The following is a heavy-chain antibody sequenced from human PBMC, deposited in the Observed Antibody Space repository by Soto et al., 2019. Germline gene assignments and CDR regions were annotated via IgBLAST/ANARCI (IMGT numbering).Heavy chain of an antibody. CDR3: VREDDGGDREYDGLDV. V-gene: IGHV4-30-4*08. D-gene: IGHD2-21*02. J-gene: IGHJ6*02. CDR1: GGSISYEYYH. Sequence: QVQLQQSAPGLVKPSQTLSLTCTVSGGSISYEYYHWTWIRQSPGKGLVWIGYVHYSGSSMYNPSFKSRVTISVHTSKNQVSLHVSSVTAADTAVYLWVREDDGGDREYDGLDVWGQGTTVTVSS. CDR2: VHYSGSS.